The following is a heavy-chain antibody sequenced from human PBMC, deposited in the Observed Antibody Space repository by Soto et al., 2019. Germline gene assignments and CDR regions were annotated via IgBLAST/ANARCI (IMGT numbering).Heavy chain of an antibody. CDR2: LYYSGTT. CDR1: GASISNQP. CDR3: ARGLSWSPYFEA. Sequence: QVQLQATGPGLVKPSETLSHTCTVSGASISNQPWNWIRQAPGKGLEWIGYLYYSGTTNYNPSLKSRVTISADTSNNQVSLKLTSVTAADTAVYCCARGLSWSPYFEAWGQGILVTVSS. V-gene: IGHV4-59*11. D-gene: IGHD3-3*01. J-gene: IGHJ4*02.